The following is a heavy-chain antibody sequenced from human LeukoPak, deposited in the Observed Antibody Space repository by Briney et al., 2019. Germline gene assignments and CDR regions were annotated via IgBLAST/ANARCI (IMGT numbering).Heavy chain of an antibody. D-gene: IGHD3-3*01. V-gene: IGHV4-59*01. J-gene: IGHJ4*02. CDR3: ARTSTADFWSGTYDY. Sequence: SETLSLTCTVSGGSISRYYWSWIRQPPGKGLEWIGYIYYSGSTNYNPSLKSRATISVDTSKIQLSLKLSSVTAADTAVYYCARTSTADFWSGTYDYRGQGTLSPSPQ. CDR1: GGSISRYY. CDR2: IYYSGST.